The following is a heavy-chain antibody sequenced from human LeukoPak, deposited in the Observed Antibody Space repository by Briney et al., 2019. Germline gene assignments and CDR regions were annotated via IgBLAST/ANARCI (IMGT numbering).Heavy chain of an antibody. D-gene: IGHD1-26*01. J-gene: IGHJ4*02. CDR3: AKEDLGALDY. V-gene: IGHV3-21*04. CDR2: ISTSGSYI. CDR1: GFSFSYYN. Sequence: GGSLRLSRAASGFSFSYYNMKWVRQAPGKGLEWVSSISTSGSYIYYADSAKGRFTISRDNSKNTLYLQMNSLRAEDPAVYYCAKEDLGALDYWGQGTLVTVSS.